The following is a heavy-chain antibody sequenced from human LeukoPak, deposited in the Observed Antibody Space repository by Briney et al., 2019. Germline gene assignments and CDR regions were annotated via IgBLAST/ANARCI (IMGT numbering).Heavy chain of an antibody. CDR2: ISGSGGST. CDR1: GFTFSSYA. Sequence: PGGSLRLSCAASGFTFSSYAMSWVRQAPGKGLEWVSAISGSGGSTYYADSVKGRFTVSRDKSKGTVFLQMNSLRAEDTAVYFCAKDALHYDFWSGYYDYWGQGALVTVSS. CDR3: AKDALHYDFWSGYYDY. V-gene: IGHV3-23*01. J-gene: IGHJ4*02. D-gene: IGHD3-3*01.